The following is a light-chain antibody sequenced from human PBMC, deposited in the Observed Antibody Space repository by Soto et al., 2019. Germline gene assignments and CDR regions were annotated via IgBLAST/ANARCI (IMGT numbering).Light chain of an antibody. V-gene: IGLV1-40*01. J-gene: IGLJ2*01. Sequence: QSVLTQPPSVSGAPGQRVTISGTGSSSNIGAGYDVHWYQQLPGTAPKLLIYGNSNRPSGVPDRFSGSKSGTSASLAITGLQAEDEADYCCQSYDSSLSVVFGGGTKLTVL. CDR3: QSYDSSLSVV. CDR1: SSNIGAGYD. CDR2: GNS.